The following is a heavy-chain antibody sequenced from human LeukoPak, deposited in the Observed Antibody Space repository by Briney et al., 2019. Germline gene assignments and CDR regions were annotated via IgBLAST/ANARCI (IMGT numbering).Heavy chain of an antibody. CDR1: GFTFSSYC. Sequence: GGSLRLSCAASGFTFSSYCMNWVRQAPGKGLEWVSSISSSSSYIYYADSVKGRFTISRDNAKNSLSLKMNSLRAEGTAVYYCAGDMITWGGVIVIGNPFDYWGQGTLVTVSS. V-gene: IGHV3-21*01. D-gene: IGHD3-16*02. CDR3: AGDMITWGGVIVIGNPFDY. CDR2: ISSSSSYI. J-gene: IGHJ4*02.